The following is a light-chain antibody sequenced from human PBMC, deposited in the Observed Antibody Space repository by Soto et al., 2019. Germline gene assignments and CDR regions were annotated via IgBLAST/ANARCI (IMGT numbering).Light chain of an antibody. J-gene: IGKJ3*01. V-gene: IGKV3-11*01. CDR3: QQRSNWPLVT. CDR2: DAS. Sequence: EIVLTQSPATLSLSPGERATLSCRASQSVSTYLAWYQQKAGQPPRLLIYDASNRATGIPARFSGSGSGTDFTLTISSLETEDFAVYYCQQRSNWPLVTFGPRTRVDVK. CDR1: QSVSTY.